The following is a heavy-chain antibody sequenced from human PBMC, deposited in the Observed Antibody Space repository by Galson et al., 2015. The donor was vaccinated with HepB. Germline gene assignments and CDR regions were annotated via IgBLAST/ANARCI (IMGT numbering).Heavy chain of an antibody. CDR3: AKSMVRGVTHDAFDI. V-gene: IGHV3-43D*03. D-gene: IGHD3-10*01. CDR2: ISWDGGST. CDR1: GFTFDDYA. J-gene: IGHJ3*02. Sequence: SLRLSCAASGFTFDDYAMHWVRQAPGKGLEWVSLISWDGGSTYYADSVKGRFTISRDNSKNSLYLQMNSLRAEDTALYYCAKSMVRGVTHDAFDIWGQGTMVTVSS.